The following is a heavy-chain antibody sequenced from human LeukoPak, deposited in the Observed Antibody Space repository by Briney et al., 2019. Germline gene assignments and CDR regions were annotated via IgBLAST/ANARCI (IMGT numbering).Heavy chain of an antibody. Sequence: GRSLRLSCAASGFTFSSYGMHWVRQAPGKGLEWVSVIWYDGSSEYYADSVKGRFTISRDNSKNTLYLQMNSLRAEDTAMYYCAKGPGDPLGEFDYWGQGTLVTVSS. CDR2: IWYDGSSE. CDR3: AKGPGDPLGEFDY. CDR1: GFTFSSYG. J-gene: IGHJ4*02. V-gene: IGHV3-30*18. D-gene: IGHD3-16*01.